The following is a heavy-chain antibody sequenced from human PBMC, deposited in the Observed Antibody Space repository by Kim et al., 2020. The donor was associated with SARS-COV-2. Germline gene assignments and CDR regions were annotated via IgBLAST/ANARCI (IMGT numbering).Heavy chain of an antibody. Sequence: YSPSFQGQVTISADKSISTAYLQWSSLKASDTAMYYCARPALGDLRAFDYWGQGTLVTVSS. J-gene: IGHJ4*02. D-gene: IGHD2-21*02. V-gene: IGHV5-51*01. CDR3: ARPALGDLRAFDY.